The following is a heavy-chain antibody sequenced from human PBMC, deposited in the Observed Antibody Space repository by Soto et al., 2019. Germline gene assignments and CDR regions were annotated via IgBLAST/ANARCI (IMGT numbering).Heavy chain of an antibody. V-gene: IGHV2-5*01. CDR2: IYWNDDK. D-gene: IGHD1-1*01. Sequence: GAGPTLVNPTQTLTLTCTLSGFSLSTSGVGVGWIRQPPGKALAWLALIYWNDDKGYSPSLKRRVTITKDTSKNQVVLTMTNMDPVDTATYYCAHVTNWSLAYWGQGTLVTVSS. CDR1: GFSLSTSGVG. J-gene: IGHJ4*02. CDR3: AHVTNWSLAY.